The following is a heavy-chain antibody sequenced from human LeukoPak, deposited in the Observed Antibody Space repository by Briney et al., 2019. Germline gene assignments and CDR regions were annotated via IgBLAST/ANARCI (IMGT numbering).Heavy chain of an antibody. CDR3: ARSVSSRFTSPRRPYYFDS. Sequence: GGSLRLSCAASGFILSTYVMSWVRQAPGKGLEWVSTISSSGGYTYFADSVKGRFTISRDNSKNTLYLQMNSLRAEDTAAYYCARSVSSRFTSPRRPYYFDSWGQGTLVTVSS. D-gene: IGHD2-2*01. CDR2: ISSSGGYT. V-gene: IGHV3-23*01. J-gene: IGHJ4*02. CDR1: GFILSTYV.